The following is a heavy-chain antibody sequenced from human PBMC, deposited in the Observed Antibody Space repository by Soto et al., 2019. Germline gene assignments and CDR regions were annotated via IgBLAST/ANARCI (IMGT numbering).Heavy chain of an antibody. CDR3: ASSILTGYYNGYFDY. V-gene: IGHV1-46*03. Sequence: ASVKVSCKASGYTFTSYYMHWVRQAPGQGLEWMGIINPSGGSTSYAQKFQGRVTMTRDTSTSTVYMELSSLRSEDTAVYYCASSILTGYYNGYFDYWGQGTLVTVPS. D-gene: IGHD3-9*01. J-gene: IGHJ4*02. CDR2: INPSGGST. CDR1: GYTFTSYY.